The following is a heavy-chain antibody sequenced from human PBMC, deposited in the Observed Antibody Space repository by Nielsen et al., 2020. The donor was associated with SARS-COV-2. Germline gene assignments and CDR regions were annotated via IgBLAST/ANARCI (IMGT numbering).Heavy chain of an antibody. Sequence: GGSLKISCAASGFTFSSYGMHWVRQAPGKGLEWVAVIWYDGSNKYYADSVKGRFTISRDNSKNTLYLQMNSLRAEDTAVYYCARESLGYYYYGMDVWGQGTTVTVSS. CDR3: ARESLGYYYYGMDV. J-gene: IGHJ6*02. CDR1: GFTFSSYG. CDR2: IWYDGSNK. V-gene: IGHV3-33*01. D-gene: IGHD3-16*01.